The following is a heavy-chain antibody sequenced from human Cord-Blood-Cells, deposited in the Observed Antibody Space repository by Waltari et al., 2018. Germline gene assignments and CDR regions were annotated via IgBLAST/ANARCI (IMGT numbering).Heavy chain of an antibody. J-gene: IGHJ4*02. Sequence: QVQLVQSGAEVKKPGASVKVSCKASGYTFTSYAMHWVRQAPGQRLEWMGWINAGNGNTKYSQKFQGRVTITRDTSASTAYMELSSLRSEDTAVYYCARAVPPVGPFDYWGQGTLVTVSS. D-gene: IGHD1-26*01. CDR1: GYTFTSYA. CDR3: ARAVPPVGPFDY. CDR2: INAGNGNT. V-gene: IGHV1-3*01.